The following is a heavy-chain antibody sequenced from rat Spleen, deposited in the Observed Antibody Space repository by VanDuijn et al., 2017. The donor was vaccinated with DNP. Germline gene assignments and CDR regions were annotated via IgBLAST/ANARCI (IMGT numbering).Heavy chain of an antibody. J-gene: IGHJ4*01. V-gene: IGHV5-22*01. D-gene: IGHD1-12*02. CDR3: TRVGDYHDGGDGDVLDV. Sequence: EVQLVESGGDLVQPGRSVKLSCAASGFTFSNYDMAWVRQAPKKGLEWVATISSSGSRTYYPDSVKGRFIISRDKAKSSLYLQMNSLKSEDTATYYCTRVGDYHDGGDGDVLDVWGQGTSVTVSS. CDR2: ISSSGSRT. CDR1: GFTFSNYD.